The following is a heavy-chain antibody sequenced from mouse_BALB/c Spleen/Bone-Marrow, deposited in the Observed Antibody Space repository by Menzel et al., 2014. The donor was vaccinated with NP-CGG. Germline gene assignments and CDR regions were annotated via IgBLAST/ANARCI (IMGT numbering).Heavy chain of an antibody. V-gene: IGHV1-5*01. J-gene: IGHJ4*01. CDR2: IYPGNNDT. D-gene: IGHD1-1*01. CDR1: GYSFTTFW. CDR3: TRKLPAMDY. Sequence: EVQLQQSGTVQARPGASVKMSCKASGYSFTTFWMHWVKQRPGQGLEWIGAIYPGNNDTSYNQKFKGKAKLTAVTSASTAYMELSSLTNEDSAVYYCTRKLPAMDYWGQGTSLTVSS.